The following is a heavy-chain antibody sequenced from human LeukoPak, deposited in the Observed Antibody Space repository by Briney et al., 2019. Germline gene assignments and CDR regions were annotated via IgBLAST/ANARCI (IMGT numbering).Heavy chain of an antibody. CDR3: ATILGTSYYGSGSYYY. V-gene: IGHV1-69*01. D-gene: IGHD3-10*01. J-gene: IGHJ4*02. Sequence: SVKVSCKASGGTFSSYAISWVRQAPGQGLEWMGGIIPIFGTANYAQKFQGRVTITADESTSTAYMELSSLRSDDTAVYYCATILGTSYYGSGSYYYWGQGTLVTVSS. CDR1: GGTFSSYA. CDR2: IIPIFGTA.